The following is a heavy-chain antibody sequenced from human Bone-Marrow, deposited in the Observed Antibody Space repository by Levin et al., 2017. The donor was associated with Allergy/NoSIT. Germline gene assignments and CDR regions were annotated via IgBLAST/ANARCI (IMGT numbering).Heavy chain of an antibody. V-gene: IGHV4-59*01. CDR3: SRRNYGDYDHYFDY. D-gene: IGHD4-17*01. CDR1: GGSINSYY. CDR2: ISYTGNT. Sequence: SETLSLTCTVSGGSINSYYWSWIRQPPGKGLEWIGYISYTGNTNYNPSLKSRVTISVDTSKNHFSLRLNSMTAADTAVYYCSRRNYGDYDHYFDYWGQGTLVTVSS. J-gene: IGHJ4*02.